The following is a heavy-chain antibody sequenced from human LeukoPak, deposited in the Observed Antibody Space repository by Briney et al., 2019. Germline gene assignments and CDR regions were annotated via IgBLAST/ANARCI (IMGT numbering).Heavy chain of an antibody. J-gene: IGHJ4*02. CDR1: GYTLTELS. D-gene: IGHD5-18*01. V-gene: IGHV1-24*01. CDR2: FDPEDGET. Sequence: ASVKVSCKVSGYTLTELSMHWVRQAPGKGLEWMGGFDPEDGETIYAQKFQGRVTMTEDTSTDTAYMELSSLRSEDTAVYYCATVLSGTQLWYRPYYFDYWGQGTLVTVSS. CDR3: ATVLSGTQLWYRPYYFDY.